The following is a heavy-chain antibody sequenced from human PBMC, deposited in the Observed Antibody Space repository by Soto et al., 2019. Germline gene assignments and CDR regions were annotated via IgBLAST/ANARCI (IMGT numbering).Heavy chain of an antibody. CDR1: GFTFRSYW. CDR3: AKEGGVVPAAGRCMDV. CDR2: INSDGSST. D-gene: IGHD2-2*01. J-gene: IGHJ6*02. V-gene: IGHV3-74*01. Sequence: PGVSLRLSCAASGFTFRSYWMHWVRQAPGKGLVWVSRINSDGSSTSYADSVKGRFTISRDNAKNTLYLQMNSLRAEDTAVYYCAKEGGVVPAAGRCMDVRGQGT.